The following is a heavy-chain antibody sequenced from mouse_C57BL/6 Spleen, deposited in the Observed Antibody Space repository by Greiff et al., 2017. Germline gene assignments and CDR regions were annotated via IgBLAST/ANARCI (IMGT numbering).Heavy chain of an antibody. CDR3: ARRSQASYYFDY. CDR2: INPGSGGT. D-gene: IGHD3-2*02. Sequence: QVQLQQSGAELVRPGTSVKVSCKASGYAFTNYLIEWVKQRPGQGLEWIGVINPGSGGTNYNEKFKGKATLTADKSSSTAYLKLSSLTSEDSAVYCCARRSQASYYFDYWGQGTTLTVSS. J-gene: IGHJ2*01. V-gene: IGHV1-54*01. CDR1: GYAFTNYL.